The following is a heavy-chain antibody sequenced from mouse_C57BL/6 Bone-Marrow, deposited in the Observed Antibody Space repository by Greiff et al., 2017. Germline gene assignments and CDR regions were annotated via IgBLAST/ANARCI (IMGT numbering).Heavy chain of an antibody. V-gene: IGHV5-4*01. CDR2: ISDGGSYT. CDR1: GFTFSSYA. CDR3: ARALDYGNPYAMDY. J-gene: IGHJ4*01. D-gene: IGHD2-1*01. Sequence: EVQRVASGGGLVKPGGSLKLSCAASGFTFSSYAMSWVRQTPEKRLEWVATISDGGSYTYYPDNVKGRFTISRDNAKNNLYLQMSHLKSEDTAMYYCARALDYGNPYAMDYWGQGTSVTVSS.